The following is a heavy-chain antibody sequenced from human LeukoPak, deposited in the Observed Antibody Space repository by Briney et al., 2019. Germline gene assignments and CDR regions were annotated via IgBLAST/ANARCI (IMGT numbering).Heavy chain of an antibody. D-gene: IGHD2-2*01. CDR1: GGTFISYA. J-gene: IGHJ3*02. V-gene: IGHV1-69*05. CDR2: IIPIFGTA. Sequence: SVTVSFKASGGTFISYAISWVRQAPGQGLEWMGGIIPIFGTANYAQKFQGRVTITTDESTSTAYMELSSLRSEDTAVYYCATSQVPAAPRAGHTAFDIWGQGTMVTVSS. CDR3: ATSQVPAAPRAGHTAFDI.